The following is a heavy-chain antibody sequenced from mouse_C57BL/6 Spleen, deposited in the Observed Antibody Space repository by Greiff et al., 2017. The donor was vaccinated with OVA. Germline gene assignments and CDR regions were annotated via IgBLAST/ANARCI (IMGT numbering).Heavy chain of an antibody. V-gene: IGHV1-59*01. D-gene: IGHD1-1*01. CDR1: GYTFTSYW. CDR2: IDPSDSYT. J-gene: IGHJ4*01. Sequence: QVQLQQPGAELVRPGTSVKLSCKASGYTFTSYWMHWVKQRPGQGLEWIGVIDPSDSYTNYNQKFTGKATLTVDTSSSTAYMQLSSLTSEDSAVYYCARGITTVVERNAMDYWGQGTSVTVSS. CDR3: ARGITTVVERNAMDY.